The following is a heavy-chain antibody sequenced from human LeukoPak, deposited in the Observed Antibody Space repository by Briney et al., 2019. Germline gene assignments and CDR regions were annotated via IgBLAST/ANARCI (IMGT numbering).Heavy chain of an antibody. V-gene: IGHV4-59*01. J-gene: IGHJ6*02. Sequence: SETLSLTCTVSGGSISSYYWSWIRQPPGKGLEWIGYIYYSGSTNYNPSLKSRVTISVDTSKNQFSLKLSSVTAADTAVYYCAXVXXTRWAYYYYGMDVWGQGTTVTVSS. CDR3: AXVXXTRWAYYYYGMDV. CDR2: IYYSGST. D-gene: IGHD1-26*01. CDR1: GGSISSYY.